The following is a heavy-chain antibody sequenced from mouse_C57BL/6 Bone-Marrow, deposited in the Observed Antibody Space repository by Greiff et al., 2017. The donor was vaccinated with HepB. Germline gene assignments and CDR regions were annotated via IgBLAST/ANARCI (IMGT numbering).Heavy chain of an antibody. CDR2: ISSGGSYT. CDR1: GFTFSSYG. Sequence: EVKVVESGGDLVKPGGSLKLSCAASGFTFSSYGMSWVRQTPDKRLEWVATISSGGSYTYYPDSVKGRFTISRDNAKNNLYLQMSHLKSEDTAMYYCARDDYDGHYFDYWGQGTTLTVSS. D-gene: IGHD2-4*01. J-gene: IGHJ2*01. V-gene: IGHV5-6*01. CDR3: ARDDYDGHYFDY.